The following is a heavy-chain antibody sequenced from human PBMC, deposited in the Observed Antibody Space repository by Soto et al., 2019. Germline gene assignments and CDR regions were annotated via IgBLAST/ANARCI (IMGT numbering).Heavy chain of an antibody. J-gene: IGHJ3*02. CDR2: INAGNGNT. V-gene: IGHV1-3*01. D-gene: IGHD1-20*01. CDR3: ARDFSRHNWNHDAFDI. CDR1: GYTFTDYF. Sequence: GASVKVSCKASGYTFTDYFMNWMRQAPGQRREWMGWINAGNGNTKYSQKLQGRVTITADESTSTAYMELSSLRSEDTAVYYCARDFSRHNWNHDAFDIWGQGTMVTVSS.